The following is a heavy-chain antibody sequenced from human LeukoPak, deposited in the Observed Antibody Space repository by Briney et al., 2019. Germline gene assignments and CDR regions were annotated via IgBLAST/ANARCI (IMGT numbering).Heavy chain of an antibody. Sequence: SETLSLTCTVSSGSINNYYWSWIRQTPGKGLEWIGYILSSGSTNYNPSVKSRVTISVDTSKNQFSLKLSSVTAADTVVYYCARTNQISETAYDIWGQGTMVIVSS. D-gene: IGHD1-14*01. CDR3: ARTNQISETAYDI. J-gene: IGHJ3*02. CDR1: SGSINNYY. CDR2: ILSSGST. V-gene: IGHV4-59*01.